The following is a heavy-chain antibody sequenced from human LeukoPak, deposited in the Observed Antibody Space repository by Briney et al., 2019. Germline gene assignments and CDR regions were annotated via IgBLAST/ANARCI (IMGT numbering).Heavy chain of an antibody. CDR1: GFTFSSYW. CDR3: AKDHSGSPPNSFDY. J-gene: IGHJ4*02. D-gene: IGHD1-26*01. CDR2: IKQDGNEK. V-gene: IGHV3-7*03. Sequence: GGSLRLSCAASGFTFSSYWMSWVRQAPGKGLEWVANIKQDGNEKYYVDSVKGRFTISRDNAKNSLYLQMNSLRAEDTAVYYCAKDHSGSPPNSFDYWGQGTLVTVSS.